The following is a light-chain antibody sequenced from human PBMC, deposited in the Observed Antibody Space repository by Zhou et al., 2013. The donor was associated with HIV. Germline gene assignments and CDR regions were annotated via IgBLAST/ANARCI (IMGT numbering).Light chain of an antibody. Sequence: DIQMTQSPSSVSASVGDRVTMTCRASQGISSWLAWYQQKPGKAPNLLIYKSSSLETGVPSRFSGSGSGTEFTLTISSLQPGDFATYFCQQYQTYPWTFGQGTKVEIK. CDR3: QQYQTYPWT. V-gene: IGKV1-5*03. CDR1: QGISSW. CDR2: KSS. J-gene: IGKJ1*01.